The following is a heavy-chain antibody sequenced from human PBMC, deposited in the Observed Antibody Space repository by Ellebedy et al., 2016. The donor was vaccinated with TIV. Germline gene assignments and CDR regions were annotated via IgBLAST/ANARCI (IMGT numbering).Heavy chain of an antibody. V-gene: IGHV4-39*02. Sequence: GSLRLXXTLSGGSISSSSYYWGWIRQPPGKGPEWIGNFYYSGTTFYNPSLKSRVTISVDTSKNQFSLKLSSVTAADTAVYYCARDLGSGRYPGHWGQGTLVTVSS. J-gene: IGHJ4*02. D-gene: IGHD3-10*01. CDR2: FYYSGTT. CDR1: GGSISSSSYY. CDR3: ARDLGSGRYPGH.